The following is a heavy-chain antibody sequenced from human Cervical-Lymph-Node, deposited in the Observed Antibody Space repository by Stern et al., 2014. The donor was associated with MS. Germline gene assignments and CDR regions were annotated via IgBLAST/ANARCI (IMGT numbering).Heavy chain of an antibody. CDR2: IFYDGRNK. CDR1: GFTFSASG. J-gene: IGHJ6*02. V-gene: IGHV3-33*03. CDR3: ARANRCSGGSCFSVLNYGMDV. Sequence: QVQLVESGGGAVQPGGSLRLSCEASGFTFSASGMHWVRQSPGKGLQWVAVIFYDGRNKNYLASEKGRFTISRDNSKNTLFLHMDRLRDEDTGVYYCARANRCSGGSCFSVLNYGMDVWGQGTTVTVSS. D-gene: IGHD2-15*01.